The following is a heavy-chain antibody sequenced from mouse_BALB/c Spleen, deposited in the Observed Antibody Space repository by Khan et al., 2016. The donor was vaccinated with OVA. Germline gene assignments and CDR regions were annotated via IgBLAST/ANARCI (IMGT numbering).Heavy chain of an antibody. CDR1: GFTFSTYA. V-gene: IGHV5-6*01. Sequence: VQLKQSGGDLVKPGGSLKLSCAASGFTFSTYAMSWVRQTPDKRLEWVATISTGGDYIYYPDSVKGRFTISRDNVKNTLYLQMSSLRSEDTAMYYCARHNYGPFAYWGQGTLVTVSA. CDR2: ISTGGDYI. D-gene: IGHD1-1*01. CDR3: ARHNYGPFAY. J-gene: IGHJ3*01.